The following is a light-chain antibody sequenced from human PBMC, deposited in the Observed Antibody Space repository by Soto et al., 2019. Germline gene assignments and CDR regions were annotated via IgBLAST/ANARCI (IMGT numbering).Light chain of an antibody. Sequence: EIVLTQSPGTLSLSPGERGTLACRASHTISSSYLAWYQQKPGQAPRLLIYGASTRATGIPARFSGSGSGTEFTLTISSLQPDDFATYYCQQSYSTLITFGQGTRLEI. CDR2: GAS. J-gene: IGKJ5*01. CDR1: HTISSSY. CDR3: QQSYSTLIT. V-gene: IGKV3-20*01.